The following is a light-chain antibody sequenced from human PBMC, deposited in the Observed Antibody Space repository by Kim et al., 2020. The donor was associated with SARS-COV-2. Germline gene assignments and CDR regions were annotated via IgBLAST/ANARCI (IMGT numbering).Light chain of an antibody. J-gene: IGLJ2*01. CDR1: GSNIGSNT. V-gene: IGLV1-44*01. CDR2: SNN. Sequence: ELTQPPSASGTPGQRVTISCSGSGSNIGSNTVNWYQQLPGTAPKLLIYSNNQRPSGVPDRFSGPKSGTSDSLAISGLQSEDEADYYCAAWDDSLNGVVFGGGTQLTVL. CDR3: AAWDDSLNGVV.